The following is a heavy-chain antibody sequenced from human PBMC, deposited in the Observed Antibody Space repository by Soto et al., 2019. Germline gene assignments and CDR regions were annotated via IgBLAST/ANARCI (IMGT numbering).Heavy chain of an antibody. CDR2: VDHSGST. V-gene: IGHV4-61*01. CDR3: ARGRKEYSSSWYVD. Sequence: SETLSLTCSVSGGSVSSGSYYWSWIRQPPGKGLEWIGEVDHSGSTNYNPSLKSRVTISVDTSKNQFSLKLSSVTAADTAVYYCARGRKEYSSSWYVDWGQGTLVTVSS. D-gene: IGHD6-13*01. CDR1: GGSVSSGSYY. J-gene: IGHJ4*02.